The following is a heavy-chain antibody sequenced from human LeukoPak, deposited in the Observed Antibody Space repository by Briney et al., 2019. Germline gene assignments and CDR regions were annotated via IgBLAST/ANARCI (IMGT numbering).Heavy chain of an antibody. CDR2: ISYDGSNK. CDR1: GFTFSSYG. Sequence: HPGGSLRLSCAASGFTFSSYGMPWVRQAPGKGLEWVAVISYDGSNKYYADSVKGRFTISRDNAKNSLYLQMNSLRAEDTAVYYCARDVSGGGFDYWGQGTLVTVSS. J-gene: IGHJ4*02. CDR3: ARDVSGGGFDY. D-gene: IGHD1-14*01. V-gene: IGHV3-30*03.